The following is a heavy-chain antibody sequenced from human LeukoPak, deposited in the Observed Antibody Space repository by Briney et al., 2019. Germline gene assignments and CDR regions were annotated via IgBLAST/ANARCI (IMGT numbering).Heavy chain of an antibody. CDR1: GGSVSSRSYY. J-gene: IGHJ5*02. D-gene: IGHD3-10*01. V-gene: IGHV4-61*01. Sequence: SETLSLTCTVSGGSVSSRSYYWSWIRPRPGKGLEWIGYIIYSGSTNYNPSLRSRVTISVDTSKNQFSLRLSSVTAADTAVYYCARDQGVWFDPWGQGTLVTVSS. CDR3: ARDQGVWFDP. CDR2: IIYSGST.